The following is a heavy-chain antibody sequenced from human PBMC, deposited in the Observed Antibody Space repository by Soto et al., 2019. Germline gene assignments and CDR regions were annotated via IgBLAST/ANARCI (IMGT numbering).Heavy chain of an antibody. Sequence: ASVKVSCKASGYTFTSYAMHWVRQAPGQRLEWMGWINAGNGNTKYSQKFQGRVTITRDTSASTAYMELSSLRSEDTAVYYCARSEVGFFDDQPNQVWGQGTLVTVSS. CDR1: GYTFTSYA. CDR2: INAGNGNT. V-gene: IGHV1-3*01. D-gene: IGHD3-9*01. CDR3: ARSEVGFFDDQPNQV. J-gene: IGHJ4*02.